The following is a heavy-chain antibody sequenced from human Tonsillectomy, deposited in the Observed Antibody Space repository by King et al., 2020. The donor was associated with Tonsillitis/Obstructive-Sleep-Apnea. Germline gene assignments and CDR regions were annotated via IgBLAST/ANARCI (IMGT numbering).Heavy chain of an antibody. J-gene: IGHJ3*02. V-gene: IGHV1-8*01. Sequence: QLVQSGAEVKKPGASVKVSCKASGYTFNNYDINWVRQDTGQGLEWMGWMNPSSGNTGYAQSFQGGVTMTRNTSISTAYMELSSLISEDTAVYYCARLSAVKLGAFDIWGQGTMVTVSS. CDR1: GYTFNNYD. D-gene: IGHD1-1*01. CDR2: MNPSSGNT. CDR3: ARLSAVKLGAFDI.